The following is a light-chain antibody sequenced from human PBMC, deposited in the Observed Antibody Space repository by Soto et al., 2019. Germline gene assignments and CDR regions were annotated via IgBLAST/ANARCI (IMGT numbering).Light chain of an antibody. CDR2: DAS. CDR1: QDIPNF. J-gene: IGKJ3*01. CDR3: QQYDNLPFT. V-gene: IGKV1-33*01. Sequence: IPMTQSPSSLSASVGDRVTITWQASQDIPNFLSWYQQKPGKAPKLLIYDASSLESGVPSRFSGSGSGTDFTFTISSPQPEDFATYYCQQYDNLPFTFGPGTKVDIK.